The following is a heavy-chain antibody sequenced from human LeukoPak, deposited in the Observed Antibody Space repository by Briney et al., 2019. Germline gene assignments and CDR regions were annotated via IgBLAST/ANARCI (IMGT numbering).Heavy chain of an antibody. Sequence: GGSLRLSCAASGFTVSSNYMSWVRQAPGKGLEWVSVIYSGGSTYYADSVKGRFTISRDNSKNTLYLQMNSLRAEDTAVYYCARDRGQWLVRDAFDIWGQGTMVTVSS. V-gene: IGHV3-53*01. CDR2: IYSGGST. J-gene: IGHJ3*02. CDR1: GFTVSSNY. CDR3: ARDRGQWLVRDAFDI. D-gene: IGHD6-19*01.